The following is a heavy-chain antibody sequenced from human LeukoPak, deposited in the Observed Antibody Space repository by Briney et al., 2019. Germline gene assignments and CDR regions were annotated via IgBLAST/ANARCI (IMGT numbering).Heavy chain of an antibody. CDR1: GFAFSNYW. D-gene: IGHD2-15*01. CDR2: IKQDGSET. V-gene: IGHV3-7*01. CDR3: GSTNSFSY. Sequence: GGSLRLPCAASGFAFSNYWMNWARQAPGKGLEWVANIKQDGSETNYVDSVKGRFTISRDNVKNSLYLQMNSLRAEDTALYYCGSTNSFSYWGRGTLVTVSS. J-gene: IGHJ4*02.